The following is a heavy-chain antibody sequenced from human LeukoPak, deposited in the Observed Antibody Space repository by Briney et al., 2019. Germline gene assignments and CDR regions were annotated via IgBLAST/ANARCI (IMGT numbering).Heavy chain of an antibody. J-gene: IGHJ4*02. D-gene: IGHD1-26*01. CDR2: IYYSGST. Sequence: PSETLSLTCTVSGGSISSGEYYWSWIRQPPGKGLEWIGYIYYSGSTYYNPSLKSRATISVDTSKNQFSLNLSSVTAADTAVYYCARTYSGSPAYDYWGQGTLVTVSS. CDR1: GGSISSGEYY. CDR3: ARTYSGSPAYDY. V-gene: IGHV4-30-4*02.